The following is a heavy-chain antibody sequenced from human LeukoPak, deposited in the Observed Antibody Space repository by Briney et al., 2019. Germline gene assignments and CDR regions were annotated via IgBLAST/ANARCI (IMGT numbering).Heavy chain of an antibody. Sequence: GESLKISCKSSGYTFTNYWIAWVRQMPGKGLELMGIIHPGDFDTRYMPSFQGQVTVSADQSTSTAYLQWSSLKASATAMYFFARLFTAMVSVGVFDVWGKGSMVTVSS. D-gene: IGHD5-18*01. CDR2: IHPGDFDT. CDR1: GYTFTNYW. CDR3: ARLFTAMVSVGVFDV. J-gene: IGHJ3*01. V-gene: IGHV5-51*01.